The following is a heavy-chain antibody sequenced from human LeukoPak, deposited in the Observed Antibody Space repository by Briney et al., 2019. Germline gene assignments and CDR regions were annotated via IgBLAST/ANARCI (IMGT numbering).Heavy chain of an antibody. CDR2: IYSGGST. D-gene: IGHD6-13*01. CDR3: ARGKLAAAGGFDP. J-gene: IGHJ5*02. Sequence: PGGSLRLSCAASGFTVSSNYMSWVRQAPGKGLEWVSVIYSGGSTYYADSVKGRFTISRDNSKNTLYLQMNSLRAEDTAVYYCARGKLAAAGGFDPWGQGTLVTVSS. CDR1: GFTVSSNY. V-gene: IGHV3-66*01.